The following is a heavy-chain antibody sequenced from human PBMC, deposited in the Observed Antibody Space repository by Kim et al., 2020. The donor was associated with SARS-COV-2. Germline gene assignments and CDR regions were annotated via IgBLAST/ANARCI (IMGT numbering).Heavy chain of an antibody. D-gene: IGHD2-8*02. J-gene: IGHJ4*02. Sequence: SETLSLTCAVYGGSFSGYYWSWIRQPPGKGLEWIGEINHSGSTNYNPSLKSRVTISVDTSKNQFSLKLSSVTAADTAVYYCARGARYWGARVPYYFDYWGQGTLVTVSS. CDR1: GGSFSGYY. V-gene: IGHV4-34*01. CDR3: ARGARYWGARVPYYFDY. CDR2: INHSGST.